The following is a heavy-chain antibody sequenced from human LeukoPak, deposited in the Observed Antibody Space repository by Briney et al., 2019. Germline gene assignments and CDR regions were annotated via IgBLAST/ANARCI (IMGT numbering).Heavy chain of an antibody. CDR1: GGSIGSFY. D-gene: IGHD6-19*01. Sequence: PSETLSLTCSVSGGSIGSFYWSWIRQPAGKGLEWIGRIYTSGSTKYNPSLKSRVTMSIDTSKNQFSLNVTSVTAADTAVYYCARSFSVAGTAWFDPWGQGTLVTVSS. CDR3: ARSFSVAGTAWFDP. CDR2: IYTSGST. J-gene: IGHJ5*02. V-gene: IGHV4-4*07.